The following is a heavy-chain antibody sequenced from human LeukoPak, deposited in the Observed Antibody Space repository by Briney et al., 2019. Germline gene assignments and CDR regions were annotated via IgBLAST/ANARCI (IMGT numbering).Heavy chain of an antibody. V-gene: IGHV1-18*01. D-gene: IGHD3-22*01. CDR2: ISAYNGNT. CDR1: GYTFTSYG. CDR3: ARGAYYYDSSGYYRWGYYYYYMDV. J-gene: IGHJ6*03. Sequence: ASVKVSCKASGYTFTSYGISWVRQAPGQGLEWMGWISAYNGNTNYAQKLEGRVTMTTDTSTSTAYMELRSLRSDDTAVYYCARGAYYYDSSGYYRWGYYYYYMDVWGKGTTVTISS.